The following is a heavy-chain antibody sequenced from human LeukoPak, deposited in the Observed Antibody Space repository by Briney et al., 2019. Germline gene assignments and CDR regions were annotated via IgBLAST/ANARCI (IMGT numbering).Heavy chain of an antibody. J-gene: IGHJ5*02. V-gene: IGHV4-61*01. D-gene: IGHD6-13*01. CDR2: IYYSGST. Sequence: SETLSLTCTVSGGSISSGSHYWSWIRQPPGKGLEWIGYIYYSGSTKYNPSLKSRLTISVDTSKNQFSLKLSSVTAADTAVYYCARERQQLSWFDPWGQGTLVTVSS. CDR1: GGSISSGSHY. CDR3: ARERQQLSWFDP.